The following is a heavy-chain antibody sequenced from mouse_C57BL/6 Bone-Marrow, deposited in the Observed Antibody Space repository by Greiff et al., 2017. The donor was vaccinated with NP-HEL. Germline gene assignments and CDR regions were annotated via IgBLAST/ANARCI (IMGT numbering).Heavy chain of an antibody. CDR2: IDPSDSYT. Sequence: QVQLQQPGAELVMPGASVKLSCKASGYTFTSYWMHWVKQRPGPGLEWIGEIDPSDSYTNYNQKFKGKSTLTVDKSSSTAYMQLSSLTSEDSAVYYCARTGDYDQYYYAMDYWGQGTSVTVSS. CDR1: GYTFTSYW. D-gene: IGHD2-4*01. V-gene: IGHV1-69*01. CDR3: ARTGDYDQYYYAMDY. J-gene: IGHJ4*01.